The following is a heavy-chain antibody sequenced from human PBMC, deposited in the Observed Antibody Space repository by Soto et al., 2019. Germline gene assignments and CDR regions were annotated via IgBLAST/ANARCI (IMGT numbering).Heavy chain of an antibody. CDR3: ARDPAYDILTGLFPMDV. J-gene: IGHJ6*03. CDR1: GFTFSSYS. D-gene: IGHD3-9*01. V-gene: IGHV3-21*01. CDR2: ISSSSSYI. Sequence: GGSLRLSCAASGFTFSSYSMNWVRQAPGKGLEWVSSISSSSSYIYYADSVKGRFTISRDNAKNSLYLQMNSLRAEDTAVYYCARDPAYDILTGLFPMDVWGKGTTVTVSS.